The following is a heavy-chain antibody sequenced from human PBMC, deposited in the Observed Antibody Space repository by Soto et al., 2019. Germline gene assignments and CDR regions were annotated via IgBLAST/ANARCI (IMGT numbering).Heavy chain of an antibody. CDR1: GFTFSSYA. D-gene: IGHD3-10*01. V-gene: IGHV3-30-3*01. J-gene: IGHJ4*02. Sequence: QVQLVESGGGVVQPGRSLRLSCAASGFTFSSYAMYWVRQAPGKGLEWVAVISYDGSNKYYADSVKGRFTISRDNSNNTLYLQMNSLRAQDTAVYYCARGTASGGRSSFHCWSQGTLVIFSS. CDR2: ISYDGSNK. CDR3: ARGTASGGRSSFHC.